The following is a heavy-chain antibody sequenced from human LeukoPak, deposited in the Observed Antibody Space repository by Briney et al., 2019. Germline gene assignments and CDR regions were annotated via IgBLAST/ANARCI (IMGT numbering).Heavy chain of an antibody. CDR2: INPNSGGT. V-gene: IGHV1-2*06. CDR3: APGPGWFDP. Sequence: ASVKVSCKASGYTFTGYYMHWVRQAPGQGLEWMGRINPNSGGTNYAQKFQGRVTMTRDTSISTAYMKLSGLTSDDTAVYYCAPGPGWFDPWGQGTLVTVSS. J-gene: IGHJ5*02. CDR1: GYTFTGYY. D-gene: IGHD7-27*01.